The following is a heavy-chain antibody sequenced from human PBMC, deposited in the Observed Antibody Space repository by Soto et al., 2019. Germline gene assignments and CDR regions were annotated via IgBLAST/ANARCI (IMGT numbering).Heavy chain of an antibody. CDR2: INPSGGST. CDR3: ARCDYDILTGPFDY. Sequence: SVKGSCKSSGYTFTSYYMHWGRQAPGQGLEWMGIINPSGGSTSYAQKFQGRVTMTRDTSTSTVYMELSSLRSEDTDVYYCARCDYDILTGPFDYWGQGTLVTVSS. V-gene: IGHV1-46*01. CDR1: GYTFTSYY. J-gene: IGHJ4*02. D-gene: IGHD3-9*01.